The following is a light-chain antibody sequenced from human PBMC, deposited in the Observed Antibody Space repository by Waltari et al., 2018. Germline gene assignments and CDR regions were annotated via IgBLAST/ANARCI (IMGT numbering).Light chain of an antibody. CDR1: QTLVYTDGMRY. CDR2: QVS. Sequence: QTLVYTDGMRYRNWCDERQGKARRRPNCQVSSRDTGVPDRFSGSGAGTAFTLMISSVEAEDVGVYCCMHATHRKVNFGQGTRLEIK. V-gene: IGKV2-30*01. J-gene: IGKJ5*01. CDR3: MHATHRKVN.